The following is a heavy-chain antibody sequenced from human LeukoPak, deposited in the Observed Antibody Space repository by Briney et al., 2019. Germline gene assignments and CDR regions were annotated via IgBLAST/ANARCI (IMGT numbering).Heavy chain of an antibody. CDR2: ISYDGSNK. J-gene: IGHJ4*02. Sequence: GGSLRLSCAASGFTFSSYGMHWVRQAPGKGLEWVAVISYDGSNKYYADSVKGRFTISRDSSKNTLYLQMNSLRAEDTAVYYCASSTYYYDSSGYYVDRYWGQGTLVTVSS. CDR3: ASSTYYYDSSGYYVDRY. CDR1: GFTFSSYG. D-gene: IGHD3-22*01. V-gene: IGHV3-30*03.